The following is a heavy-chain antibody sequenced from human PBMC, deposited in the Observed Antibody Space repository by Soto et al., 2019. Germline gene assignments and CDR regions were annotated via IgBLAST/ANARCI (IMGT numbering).Heavy chain of an antibody. V-gene: IGHV4-30-2*01. CDR1: GGSISSGGYS. D-gene: IGHD6-6*01. J-gene: IGHJ4*02. CDR3: AGGIAARPLGY. Sequence: QLQLQESGSGLVKPSQTLSLTCAVSGGSISSGGYSWSWIRQPPGKGLEWIGYIYHSGSTYYNPSRKXGXTXSXXRSKTPCSLKLSSVTAADTAVYYCAGGIAARPLGYWGQGTLVTVSS. CDR2: IYHSGST.